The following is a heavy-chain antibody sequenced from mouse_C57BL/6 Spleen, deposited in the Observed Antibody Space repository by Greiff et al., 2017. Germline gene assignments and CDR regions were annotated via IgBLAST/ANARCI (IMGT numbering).Heavy chain of an antibody. CDR3: ARKKGLRGPCYFDY. CDR2: INPNNGGT. CDR1: GYTFTDYY. D-gene: IGHD1-1*01. V-gene: IGHV1-26*01. Sequence: EVQLQQSGPELVKPGASVKISCKASGYTFTDYYMNWVKQSHGKSLEWIGDINPNNGGTSYNQKFKGKATLTVDKSSSTAYMELRSLTSEDSAVYYCARKKGLRGPCYFDYWGQGTTLTVSS. J-gene: IGHJ2*01.